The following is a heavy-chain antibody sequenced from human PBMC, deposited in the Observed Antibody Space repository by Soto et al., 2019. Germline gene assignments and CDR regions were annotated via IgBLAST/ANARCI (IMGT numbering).Heavy chain of an antibody. CDR1: GGSFSGYY. V-gene: IGHV4-34*01. CDR2: INHSGST. CDR3: ARGRFLPYYYGSGSDYYFDY. J-gene: IGHJ4*02. Sequence: SETLSLTCAVYGGSFSGYYWSWIRQPPGKGLEWIGEINHSGSTNYNPSLKSRVTISVDTSKNQFSLKLSSVTAADTAVYYCARGRFLPYYYGSGSDYYFDYWGQGTLVTVSS. D-gene: IGHD3-10*01.